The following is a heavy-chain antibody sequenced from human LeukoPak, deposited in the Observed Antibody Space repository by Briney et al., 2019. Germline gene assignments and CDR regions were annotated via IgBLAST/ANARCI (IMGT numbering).Heavy chain of an antibody. D-gene: IGHD3-22*01. V-gene: IGHV1-46*01. CDR3: ARDGIYYYDSSGCDI. CDR2: IKPSGGST. Sequence: ASVKVSCKASGYTFTSYYMHWVRQAPGQGLEWMGIIKPSGGSTSYAQKFQGRVTMTRDTSTSTVYMELSSLRSEDTAVYYCARDGIYYYDSSGCDIWGQGTMVTVSS. J-gene: IGHJ3*02. CDR1: GYTFTSYY.